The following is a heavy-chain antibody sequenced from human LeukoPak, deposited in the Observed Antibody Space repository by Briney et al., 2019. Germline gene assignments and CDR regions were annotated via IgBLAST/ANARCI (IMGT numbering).Heavy chain of an antibody. J-gene: IGHJ3*02. CDR2: IYTSGST. CDR3: ARANADFWSGYYRTDAFDI. V-gene: IGHV4-61*02. D-gene: IGHD3-3*01. Sequence: PSETLSLTCTVSGGSISSGSYYWSWIRQPAGKVREWIGRIYTSGSTNYNPSLKSRVTISVDTSKNQFSLKLSSVTAADTAVYYCARANADFWSGYYRTDAFDIWGQGTMVTVSS. CDR1: GGSISSGSYY.